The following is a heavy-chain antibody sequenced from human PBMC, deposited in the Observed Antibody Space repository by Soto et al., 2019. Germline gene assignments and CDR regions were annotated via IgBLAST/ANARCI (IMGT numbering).Heavy chain of an antibody. Sequence: EVQMLESGGGLVQPGGSLRLSCAASGFTLSSYALSWVRQAPGKGLEWVSGISGRGDFTFDADSVRGRFTISRDNSVTSLYLHMDSLRVEDTAGYYCARGLTIFGVGMDAFDIWGPGKRPSVSS. CDR1: GFTLSSYA. D-gene: IGHD3-3*01. CDR3: ARGLTIFGVGMDAFDI. J-gene: IGHJ3*02. V-gene: IGHV3-23*01. CDR2: ISGRGDFT.